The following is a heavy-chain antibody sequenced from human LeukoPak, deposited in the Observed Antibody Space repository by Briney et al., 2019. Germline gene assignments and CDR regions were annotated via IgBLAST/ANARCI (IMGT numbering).Heavy chain of an antibody. CDR2: INHSGST. J-gene: IGHJ1*01. CDR1: GGSFSGYY. D-gene: IGHD6-19*01. CDR3: ARGGGKEYSSGWPHFQH. V-gene: IGHV4-34*01. Sequence: SETLSLTCAVYGGSFSGYYWSWIRQPPGKGLEWIGEINHSGSTNYNPSLKSRVTISVDTSKNQFSLKLSSVTAADTAVYYCARGGGKEYSSGWPHFQHWGQGTLVTVSS.